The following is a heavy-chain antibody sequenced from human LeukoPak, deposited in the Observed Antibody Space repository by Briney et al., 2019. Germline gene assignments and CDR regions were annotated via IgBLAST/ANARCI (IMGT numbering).Heavy chain of an antibody. J-gene: IGHJ6*03. V-gene: IGHV5-51*01. CDR2: IYPGDSDT. D-gene: IGHD2-2*01. CDR1: GYSFTNYW. Sequence: GESLKISCKGSGYSFTNYWIGWGRQMPGKGLEWMGIIYPGDSDTRYSPSFQGQVTISADKSISTAYLQWRSLKASDTAMYYCARARYCSSTSCPSPYYYYYMDVWGKGTTVTVSS. CDR3: ARARYCSSTSCPSPYYYYYMDV.